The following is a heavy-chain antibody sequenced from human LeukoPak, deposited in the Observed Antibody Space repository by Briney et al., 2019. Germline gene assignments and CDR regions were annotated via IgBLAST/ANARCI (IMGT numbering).Heavy chain of an antibody. CDR3: ARKWLGGYFDL. CDR2: LSGGGEAS. V-gene: IGHV3-23*01. D-gene: IGHD3-10*01. Sequence: GGSLRLSCAASGFNFYSYDMTWVRQAPGKGLEWVSSLSGGGEASYYADSAKGRFTISRDNANDTLYLQMNSLRVDGTAVYYCARKWLGGYFDLWGRGTKVTVSS. J-gene: IGHJ3*01. CDR1: GFNFYSYD.